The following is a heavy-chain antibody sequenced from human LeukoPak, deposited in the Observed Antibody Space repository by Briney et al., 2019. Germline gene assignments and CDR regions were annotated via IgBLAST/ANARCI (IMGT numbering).Heavy chain of an antibody. D-gene: IGHD3-22*01. Sequence: ASVKVSRKASGGTFSSYAISWVRQAPGQGLEWMGRIIPIFGTANYAQKFQGRVTITTDESTSTAYMELSSLRSEDTAVYYCAREGEPYYYDSSGYYTLDYWGQGTLVTVSS. J-gene: IGHJ4*02. CDR3: AREGEPYYYDSSGYYTLDY. CDR1: GGTFSSYA. CDR2: IIPIFGTA. V-gene: IGHV1-69*05.